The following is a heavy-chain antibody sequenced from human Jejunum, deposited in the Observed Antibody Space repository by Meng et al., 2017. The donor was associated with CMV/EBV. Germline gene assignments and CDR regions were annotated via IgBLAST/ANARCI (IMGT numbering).Heavy chain of an antibody. CDR1: GGSIRNDQW. J-gene: IGHJ4*02. V-gene: IGHV4-4*02. Sequence: HVQVEEPGPGLVEPSGTLSLTCDGSGGSIRNDQWWSWVRQAPGKGLEWIGEIYHSGRTNYNPSVKGRVSMSVDKSQNHFSLRLSSVTAADTAVYYCTTLYGDSISWGQGTLVTVSS. D-gene: IGHD4-17*01. CDR3: TTLYGDSIS. CDR2: IYHSGRT.